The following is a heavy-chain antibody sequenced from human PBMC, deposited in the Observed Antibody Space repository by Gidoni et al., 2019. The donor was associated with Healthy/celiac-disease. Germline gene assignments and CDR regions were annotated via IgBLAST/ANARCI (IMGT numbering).Heavy chain of an antibody. CDR3: ARDRRVDTAMVPGPDQAYGMDV. J-gene: IGHJ6*02. D-gene: IGHD5-18*01. CDR2: INPNSGGT. V-gene: IGHV1-2*04. CDR1: GYTFTGYY. Sequence: QVQLVQSVAEVKKPGASVTVSCKASGYTFTGYYMHWVRQAPGQGLEWMGWINPNSGGTNYAQKFQGWVTMTRDTSISTAYMELSRLRSDDTAVYYCARDRRVDTAMVPGPDQAYGMDVWGQGTTVTVSS.